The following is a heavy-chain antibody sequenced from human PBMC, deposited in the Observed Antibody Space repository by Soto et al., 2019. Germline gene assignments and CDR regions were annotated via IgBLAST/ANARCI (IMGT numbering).Heavy chain of an antibody. V-gene: IGHV1-69*12. CDR1: GGSLSNYG. CDR3: ARGDATKKGVTTYYGVDV. CDR2: IIPVFGTA. D-gene: IGHD4-17*01. J-gene: IGHJ6*02. Sequence: QVQLVQSGAEVTKPGSSVEVSCKASGGSLSNYGISWVRQAPGQGLEWMGGIIPVFGTAHYAQTFQGRVTITADDSTSMVYMAVTSLSSEDTAVDCCARGDATKKGVTTYYGVDVWGQGTTVTVSS.